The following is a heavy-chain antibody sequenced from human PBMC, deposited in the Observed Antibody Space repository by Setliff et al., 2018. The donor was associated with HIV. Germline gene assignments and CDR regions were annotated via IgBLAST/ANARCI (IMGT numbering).Heavy chain of an antibody. CDR3: ARGVAAAGALMDV. Sequence: SETLSLTCSVSGGSMSTYYWSWIRQPAGKRLEWIGRVYTSGSTNYNPSLKSRVTISVDTSKSQFSLKLTSVTAADTAVYYCARGVAAAGALMDVWGKGTTVTVSS. CDR2: VYTSGST. D-gene: IGHD6-13*01. V-gene: IGHV4-4*07. J-gene: IGHJ6*03. CDR1: GGSMSTYY.